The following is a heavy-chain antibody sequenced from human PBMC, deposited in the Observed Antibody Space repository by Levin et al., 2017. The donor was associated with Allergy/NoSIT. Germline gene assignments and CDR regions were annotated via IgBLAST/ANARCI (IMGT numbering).Heavy chain of an antibody. CDR1: GGSVSSGSYY. J-gene: IGHJ1*01. CDR2: IYYSGST. CDR3: ARSRGGWYDEYFQH. Sequence: SETLSLTCTVSGGSVSSGSYYWSWIRQPPGKGLEWIGYIYYSGSTNYNPSLKSRVTISVDTSKNQFSLKLSSVTAADTAVYYCARSRGGWYDEYFQHWGQGTLVTVSS. V-gene: IGHV4-61*01. D-gene: IGHD6-19*01.